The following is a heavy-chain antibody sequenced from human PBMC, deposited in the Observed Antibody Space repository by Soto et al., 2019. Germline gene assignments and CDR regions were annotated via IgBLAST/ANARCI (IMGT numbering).Heavy chain of an antibody. V-gene: IGHV3-30-3*01. J-gene: IGHJ6*02. CDR1: GFTFSSYA. Sequence: PGGSLRLSCAASGFTFSSYAMSWVRQAPGKGLEWVAVISYDGSNKYYADSVKGRFTISRDNSKNTLYLQMNSLRAEDTAVYYCARDSRHGDYSGYYYYGMDVWGQGXTVTVYS. CDR2: ISYDGSNK. CDR3: ARDSRHGDYSGYYYYGMDV. D-gene: IGHD4-17*01.